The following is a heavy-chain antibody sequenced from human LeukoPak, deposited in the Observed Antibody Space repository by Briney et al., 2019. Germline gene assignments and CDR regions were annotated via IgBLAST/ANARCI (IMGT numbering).Heavy chain of an antibody. CDR2: ISSDGSST. CDR1: GFTFSRYW. V-gene: IGHV3-74*01. D-gene: IGHD3-22*01. J-gene: IGHJ4*02. CDR3: ARVEDYYYDSSGYSSFDY. Sequence: GGSLRLSCAASGFTFSRYWMHWVRQVPGKGLVWVSRISSDGSSTTYADSVKGRFTISRDNAENTLYLQMNSLRAEDTAVYYCARVEDYYYDSSGYSSFDYWGQGTLVTVSS.